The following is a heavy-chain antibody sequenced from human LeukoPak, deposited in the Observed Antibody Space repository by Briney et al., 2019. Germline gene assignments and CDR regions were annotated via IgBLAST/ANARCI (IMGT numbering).Heavy chain of an antibody. CDR3: AHSPDYGEFDY. J-gene: IGHJ4*02. Sequence: TLSLTCSVSGGSISSYYWSWIRQPPGKALEWLALIYWDDDKRYSPSLKSRLTITKDTSKNQVVLTMTNMDPVDTATYYCAHSPDYGEFDYWGQGTLVTVSS. CDR2: IYWDDDK. D-gene: IGHD4-17*01. CDR1: GGSISSYYW. V-gene: IGHV2-5*08.